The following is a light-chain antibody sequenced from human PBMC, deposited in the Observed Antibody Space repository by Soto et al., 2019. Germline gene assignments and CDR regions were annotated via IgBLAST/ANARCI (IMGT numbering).Light chain of an antibody. CDR3: QQRYNWPPYS. Sequence: EIVLTQSPATQSLSPGERATLSSRASQTVSSYLAWYQQKPGQAPRLLIYDATNRATGIPDRFSGSGSGTDFTLTIISLEPEDVAVYYCQQRYNWPPYSFGQGTKLEIK. CDR1: QTVSSY. CDR2: DAT. V-gene: IGKV3-11*01. J-gene: IGKJ2*01.